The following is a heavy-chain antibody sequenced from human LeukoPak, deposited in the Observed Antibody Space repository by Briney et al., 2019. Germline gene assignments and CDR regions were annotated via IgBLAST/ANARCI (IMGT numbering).Heavy chain of an antibody. CDR3: ARDKILGATHFDY. CDR1: GFTFSNYW. CDR2: INQDGSEK. V-gene: IGHV3-7*01. Sequence: GGSLRLSCVVSGFTFSNYWMHWVRQAPGKGLEWVANINQDGSEKYYVDSVKGRFTISRDNAKNSLYLQMNSLRAEDTAVYYCARDKILGATHFDYWGQGTLVTVSS. D-gene: IGHD1-26*01. J-gene: IGHJ4*02.